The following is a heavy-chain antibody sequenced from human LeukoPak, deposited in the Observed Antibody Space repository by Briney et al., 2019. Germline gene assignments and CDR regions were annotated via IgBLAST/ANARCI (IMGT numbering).Heavy chain of an antibody. Sequence: SETLSLTCTVSGGFISRNSFYWGWIRQPPGKGLEWIGSIYYSGTTYYNPSLKSRVTISVDTFKNQFSLKLNSVTAADTAVYYCARHVEAVRFTTFLAYWGQGTLVTVSS. CDR2: IYYSGTT. CDR1: GGFISRNSFY. J-gene: IGHJ4*02. D-gene: IGHD3-9*01. CDR3: ARHVEAVRFTTFLAY. V-gene: IGHV4-39*01.